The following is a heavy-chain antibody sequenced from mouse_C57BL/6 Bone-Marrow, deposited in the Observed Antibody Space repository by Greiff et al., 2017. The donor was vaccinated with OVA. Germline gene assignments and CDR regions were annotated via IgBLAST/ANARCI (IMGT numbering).Heavy chain of an antibody. CDR3: AREYYGSSYLYWYFDV. J-gene: IGHJ1*03. D-gene: IGHD1-1*01. CDR1: GYTFTDYY. Sequence: DVQLVESGPVLVKPGASVKMSCKASGYTFTDYYMNWVKQSHGKSLEWIGVINPYNGGTSYNQKFKGKATLTVDKSSSTAYMELNSLTSEDSAVYYCAREYYGSSYLYWYFDVWGTGSTVTVSS. CDR2: INPYNGGT. V-gene: IGHV1-19*01.